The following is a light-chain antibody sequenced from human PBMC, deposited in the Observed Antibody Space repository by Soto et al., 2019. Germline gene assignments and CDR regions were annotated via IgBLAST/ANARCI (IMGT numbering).Light chain of an antibody. J-gene: IGKJ2*01. CDR2: TAS. CDR1: QSISTY. CDR3: QQSYSTPYT. Sequence: DIQMTQSPSSLSASVGDRVTITCRASQSISTYLNWYQQTPGKVPKLLFYTASTLQGGVPRRFSGSGSGTDFTLTISSLQPEDVATYYCQQSYSTPYTFGQGTKLEIK. V-gene: IGKV1-39*01.